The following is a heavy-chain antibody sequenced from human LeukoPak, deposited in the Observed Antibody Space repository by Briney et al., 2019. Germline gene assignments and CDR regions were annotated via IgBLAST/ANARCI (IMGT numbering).Heavy chain of an antibody. CDR1: GYTFTSYG. CDR3: ARVRVPNLAAAVDY. V-gene: IGHV1-18*01. J-gene: IGHJ4*02. Sequence: ASVKVSCKASGYTFTSYGISWVRQAPGQGLEWMGRISAYNGNTNYAQKLQGRVTMATDTSTSTAYMELRSLRSGDTAVYYCARVRVPNLAAAVDYWGQGTLVTVSS. CDR2: ISAYNGNT. D-gene: IGHD6-13*01.